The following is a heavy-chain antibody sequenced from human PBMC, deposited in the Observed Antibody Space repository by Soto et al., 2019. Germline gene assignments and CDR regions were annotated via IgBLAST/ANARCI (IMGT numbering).Heavy chain of an antibody. D-gene: IGHD3-22*01. CDR3: ARGKYYDSSGYYGGYFQH. CDR2: ISYDGSNK. Sequence: QVQLVESGGGVVQPGRSLRLSCAASGFTFSSYAMHWVRQAPGKGLEWVAVISYDGSNKYYADSVKGRFTISRDNSKNTLYLQMNSLRAEDTAVYYCARGKYYDSSGYYGGYFQHWGQGTLVTVSS. J-gene: IGHJ1*01. CDR1: GFTFSSYA. V-gene: IGHV3-30-3*01.